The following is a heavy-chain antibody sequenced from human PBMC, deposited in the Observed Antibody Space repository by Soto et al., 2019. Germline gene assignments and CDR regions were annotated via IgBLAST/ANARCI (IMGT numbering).Heavy chain of an antibody. V-gene: IGHV4-34*01. CDR1: GGSFSGYY. J-gene: IGHJ4*02. CDR3: TRDRGDYGDSDGLDY. D-gene: IGHD4-17*01. CDR2: INHSGST. Sequence: SETLSLTCAVYGGSFSGYYWSWIRQPPGKGLEWIGEINHSGSTNYNPSLRSRVTISVDTSKNQFSLKLSSVTAADTAVYYCTRDRGDYGDSDGLDYWGQGTLVTVSS.